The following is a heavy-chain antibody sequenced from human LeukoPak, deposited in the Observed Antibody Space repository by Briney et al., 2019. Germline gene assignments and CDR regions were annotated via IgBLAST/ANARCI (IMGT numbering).Heavy chain of an antibody. J-gene: IGHJ5*02. CDR3: ARYCSSSGSGWFDP. CDR2: IYYSGST. CDR1: GGSISSDDYY. D-gene: IGHD2-2*01. Sequence: SKTLSLTCTVSGGSISSDDYYWTWVRQPPVKGLEWIGYIYYSGSTYYNPSLKSRVTISVDTSKNQFSLKLTSVTAADTAVYYCARYCSSSGSGWFDPWGQGTLVTVSS. V-gene: IGHV4-30-4*01.